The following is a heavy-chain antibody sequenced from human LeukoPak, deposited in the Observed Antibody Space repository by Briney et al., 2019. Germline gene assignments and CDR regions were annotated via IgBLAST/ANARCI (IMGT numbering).Heavy chain of an antibody. D-gene: IGHD1-26*01. J-gene: IGHJ2*01. CDR3: ARGELSWYFDL. Sequence: ASVKVFCKASGHTFTRYDINCVRQATGQALEWMGWLNPNSDNTGYAQKFQGRVTMTRKTSMSTAYMELSSLRSEDTAGYYCARGELSWYFDLWGRGTLVTVSS. V-gene: IGHV1-8*01. CDR2: LNPNSDNT. CDR1: GHTFTRYD.